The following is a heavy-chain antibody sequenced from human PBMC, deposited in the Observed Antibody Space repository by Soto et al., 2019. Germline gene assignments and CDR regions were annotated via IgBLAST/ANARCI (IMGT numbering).Heavy chain of an antibody. CDR1: GGSISSSSYY. V-gene: IGHV4-39*01. D-gene: IGHD3-10*01. CDR2: IYYSGST. Sequence: SETLSLTCTVSGGSISSSSYYWGWIRQPPGKGLEWIGSIYYSGSTYYNPSLKSRVTISVDTSKNQFSLKLSSVTAADTAVYYFARLGPYGSGSYYRRGYYGMDVWGQGTTVTVSS. CDR3: ARLGPYGSGSYYRRGYYGMDV. J-gene: IGHJ6*02.